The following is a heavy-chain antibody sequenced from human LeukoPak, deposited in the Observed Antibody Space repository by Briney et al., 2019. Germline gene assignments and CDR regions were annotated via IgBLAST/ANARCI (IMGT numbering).Heavy chain of an antibody. D-gene: IGHD2-21*02. J-gene: IGHJ4*02. CDR3: AKDPRAYCGGDCCSEGNYFDY. V-gene: IGHV3-23*01. CDR1: GFTFSSYA. CDR2: ISGSGGST. Sequence: GGSLRLSCAASGFTFSSYAMSWVRQAPGEGLEWVSAISGSGGSTYYADSVKGRFTISRDNSKNTLYLQMNSLRAEDTAVYYCAKDPRAYCGGDCCSEGNYFDYWGQGTLVTVSS.